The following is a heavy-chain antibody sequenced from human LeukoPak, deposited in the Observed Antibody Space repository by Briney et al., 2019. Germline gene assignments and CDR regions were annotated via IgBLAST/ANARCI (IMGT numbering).Heavy chain of an antibody. Sequence: GGSLRLSCAVSGFTFSNYWMHWVRQAPGKGLVWVSRMNSDGSSTKYADSVKGRFIISRDNAKNTLYLQMNSLRAEDTAVYYCARVTDSVWSDAFDIWGQGTMVTVSS. CDR2: MNSDGSST. D-gene: IGHD3-16*01. J-gene: IGHJ3*02. V-gene: IGHV3-74*03. CDR1: GFTFSNYW. CDR3: ARVTDSVWSDAFDI.